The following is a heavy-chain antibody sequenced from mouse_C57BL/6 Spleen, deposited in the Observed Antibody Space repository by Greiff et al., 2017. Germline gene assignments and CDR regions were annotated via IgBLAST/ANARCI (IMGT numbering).Heavy chain of an antibody. Sequence: QVQLQQSGAELVRPGTSVKMSCKASGYTFTNYWIGWAKQRPGHGLEWIGDIYPGGGYTNYNVMVKGKATLTADKSSSTAYMQFSTLTSEDSAIYYCARHGGYSYVDYWGQGTTLTGSS. V-gene: IGHV1-63*01. CDR3: ARHGGYSYVDY. J-gene: IGHJ2*01. CDR1: GYTFTNYW. D-gene: IGHD2-3*01. CDR2: IYPGGGYT.